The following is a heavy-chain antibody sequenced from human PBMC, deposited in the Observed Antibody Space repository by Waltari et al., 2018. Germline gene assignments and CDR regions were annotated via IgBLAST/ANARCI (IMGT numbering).Heavy chain of an antibody. CDR1: GGTFSSYA. Sequence: QVQLVQSGAEVKKPGSLVKVSCKASGGTFSSYAISWVRQAPGQGLEWMGGISPIFGTANYAQKFQGRVTITADEATSTAYMELSSLRSEDTAVYYCARDLIPPLGSGYSQLGYWGQGTLVTVSS. J-gene: IGHJ4*02. CDR2: ISPIFGTA. CDR3: ARDLIPPLGSGYSQLGY. V-gene: IGHV1-69*12. D-gene: IGHD3-22*01.